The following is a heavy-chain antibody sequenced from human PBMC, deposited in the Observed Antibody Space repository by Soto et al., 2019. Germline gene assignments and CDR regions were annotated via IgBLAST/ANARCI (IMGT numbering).Heavy chain of an antibody. CDR2: IIPMFAAS. D-gene: IGHD2-15*01. CDR3: ARGGIVAVRAALSSYHDYANYRFDS. CDR1: GGSFSDFA. J-gene: IGHJ4*02. Sequence: QVQLAQSGAEVRKPGSSVKVSCGASGGSFSDFAFSWVRQAPGQGLEWMGGIIPMFAASKYAQRFQDRVTITADESTNTVYLPLSSLTSDDTATYYSARGGIVAVRAALSSYHDYANYRFDSWGQGTLVTVSS. V-gene: IGHV1-69*01.